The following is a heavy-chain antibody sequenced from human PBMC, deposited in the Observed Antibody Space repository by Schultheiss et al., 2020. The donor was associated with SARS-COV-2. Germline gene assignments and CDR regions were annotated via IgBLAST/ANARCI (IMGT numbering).Heavy chain of an antibody. D-gene: IGHD2-21*02. Sequence: GGSLRLSCAASGFTFSSYSMNWVRQAPGKGLEWVSYISSSSSTIYYADSVKGRFTISRDNAKNSLYLQMNSLRAEDTAVYYCARDPQAGWAVTADMGYYYGMDVWGQGTTVTVSS. CDR3: ARDPQAGWAVTADMGYYYGMDV. CDR2: ISSSSSTI. V-gene: IGHV3-48*01. J-gene: IGHJ6*02. CDR1: GFTFSSYS.